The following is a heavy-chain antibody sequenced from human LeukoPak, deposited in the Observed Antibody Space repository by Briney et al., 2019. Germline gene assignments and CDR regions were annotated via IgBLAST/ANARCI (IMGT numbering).Heavy chain of an antibody. J-gene: IGHJ4*02. CDR3: AKGLGKARAGTLLGIGQ. Sequence: GGSLRLPCSASGFTFSTYAMSWVRQAPGKGLEWVSSFSSIGTDTYYADSVKGRFTISRDNSKNTLYLQMSSLRAEDTAIYYCAKGLGKARAGTLLGIGQWGQGTLITVSS. D-gene: IGHD3-16*01. V-gene: IGHV3-23*01. CDR1: GFTFSTYA. CDR2: FSSIGTDT.